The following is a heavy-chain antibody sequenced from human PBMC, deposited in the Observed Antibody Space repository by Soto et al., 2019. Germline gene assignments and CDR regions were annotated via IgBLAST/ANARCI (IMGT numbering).Heavy chain of an antibody. CDR3: ERARWYDDFDV. CDR2: IFHGGNT. D-gene: IGHD2-15*01. V-gene: IGHV4-38-2*01. J-gene: IGHJ3*01. Sequence: SETLSLTCAVSGFFISSGNYRGWIRKPPGKGLEWIGSIFHGGNTYYNPSLKSRVTISVDMSKNQFSLKLNSVTAADTAVYYCERARWYDDFDVWGQGTVVTVSS. CDR1: GFFISSGNY.